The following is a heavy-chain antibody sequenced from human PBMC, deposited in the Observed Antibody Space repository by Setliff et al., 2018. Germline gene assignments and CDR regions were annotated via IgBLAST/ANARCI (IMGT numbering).Heavy chain of an antibody. CDR2: ISYDGTNK. D-gene: IGHD3-10*01. CDR1: GFTFSSHW. J-gene: IGHJ4*02. V-gene: IGHV3-30-3*01. Sequence: PGGSLRLSCAAAGFTFSSHWMHWVRQAPGKRLMWVAVISYDGTNKYYADSVKGRFIISRDNSNNTLYLQMNILRAEDTAVYCCARSGNRGVIGGWGQGTLVTVSS. CDR3: ARSGNRGVIGG.